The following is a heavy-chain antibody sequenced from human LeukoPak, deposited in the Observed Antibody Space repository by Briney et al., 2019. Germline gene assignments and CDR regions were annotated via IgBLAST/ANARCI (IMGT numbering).Heavy chain of an antibody. CDR3: ARVGDGLYYFDY. J-gene: IGHJ4*02. CDR2: INPNSGGT. D-gene: IGHD6-19*01. Sequence: ASVTVTCKASGHTFTSYYMHWVRQAPGHGLEWMGWINPNSGGTNYAQKFQGRVTMTRDTSISTAYMELSRLRSDDTAVYYCARVGDGLYYFDYWGQGTLVTVSS. CDR1: GHTFTSYY. V-gene: IGHV1-2*02.